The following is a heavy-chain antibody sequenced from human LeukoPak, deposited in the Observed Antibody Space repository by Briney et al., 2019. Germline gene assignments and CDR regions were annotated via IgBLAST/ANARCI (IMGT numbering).Heavy chain of an antibody. Sequence: ASVKVSCKASGYTFTSYGISWVRQAPGQGLEWMGWISAYNGNTNYAQKLQGRVTMTTDTSTSTAYMELRSLRSDDTAVYYCARDRPLFIVGATRAFDYWGQGTLVTVSS. CDR1: GYTFTSYG. CDR3: ARDRPLFIVGATRAFDY. D-gene: IGHD1-26*01. V-gene: IGHV1-18*01. J-gene: IGHJ4*02. CDR2: ISAYNGNT.